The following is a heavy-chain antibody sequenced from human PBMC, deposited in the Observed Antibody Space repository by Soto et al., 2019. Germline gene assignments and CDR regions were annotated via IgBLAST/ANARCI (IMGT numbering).Heavy chain of an antibody. D-gene: IGHD3-10*01. V-gene: IGHV3-53*04. CDR1: GFTVSSSY. J-gene: IGHJ6*03. Sequence: VGSLRLSCAASGFTVSSSYMSWVRQAPGKGLEWVSVIYSGGSTYYADSVKGRFTISRHNSKNTLYLQMNSLRAEDTAVYYCARAPGVYYYYYMDVWGKGTTVTVSS. CDR2: IYSGGST. CDR3: ARAPGVYYYYYMDV.